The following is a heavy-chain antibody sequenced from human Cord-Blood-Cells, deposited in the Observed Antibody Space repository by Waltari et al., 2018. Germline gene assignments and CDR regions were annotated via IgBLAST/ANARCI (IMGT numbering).Heavy chain of an antibody. D-gene: IGHD6-13*01. J-gene: IGHJ4*02. CDR1: GGSISSHY. V-gene: IGHV4-59*11. CDR3: ARGRNGQQLVPHFDY. CDR2: IYYSGST. Sequence: QVQLQESGPGLVKPSETLSLTCTVSGGSISSHYWSWIRQPPGKGLEWIGYIYYSGSTNYTPALKSRVTISVDTSKNQFSLKLSSVTAADTAVYYCARGRNGQQLVPHFDYWGQGTLVTVSS.